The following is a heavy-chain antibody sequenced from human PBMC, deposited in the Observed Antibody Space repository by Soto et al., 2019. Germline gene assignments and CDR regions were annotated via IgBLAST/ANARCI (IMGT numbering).Heavy chain of an antibody. D-gene: IGHD5-12*01. Sequence: QVQLQESGPGLVKPSETLSLSCTVSGGSISNYYWSWLRQPPGERLEWIGNIQYSGSTNYNPSLTRRVTISVDTSKNQFSLNVNSVTAADTAIYYCATGGGWLPDFWGQGTLVTVSS. CDR2: IQYSGST. CDR3: ATGGGWLPDF. CDR1: GGSISNYY. V-gene: IGHV4-59*01. J-gene: IGHJ4*02.